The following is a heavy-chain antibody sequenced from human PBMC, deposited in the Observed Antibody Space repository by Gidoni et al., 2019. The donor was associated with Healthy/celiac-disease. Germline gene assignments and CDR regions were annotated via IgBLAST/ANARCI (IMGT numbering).Heavy chain of an antibody. Sequence: QVQLQESGPGLVKPSETLSLTCTVSGCSVSRGSYYWSWIRPPPGKGLEWIGYIYYSGSTNYNPSLKSRVTISVDTSKNQFSLKLSSVTAADTAVYYCARDGTIAAAGYYYYYYMDVWGKGTTVTVSS. CDR2: IYYSGST. CDR3: ARDGTIAAAGYYYYYYMDV. V-gene: IGHV4-61*01. J-gene: IGHJ6*03. D-gene: IGHD6-13*01. CDR1: GCSVSRGSYY.